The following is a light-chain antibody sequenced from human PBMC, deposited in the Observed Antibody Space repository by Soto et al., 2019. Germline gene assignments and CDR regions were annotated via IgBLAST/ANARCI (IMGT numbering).Light chain of an antibody. CDR2: DAS. V-gene: IGKV3-11*01. Sequence: EIVLTQSPATLSLSPGERATLSCRASQSVSRYLAWYQQKPGQAPRLLIYDASIRPTGIPARFSGSGSGTEFTLTISSLQPEDFAAYYCQHRSHYPSTFGRGTNVEIK. J-gene: IGKJ4*01. CDR3: QHRSHYPST. CDR1: QSVSRY.